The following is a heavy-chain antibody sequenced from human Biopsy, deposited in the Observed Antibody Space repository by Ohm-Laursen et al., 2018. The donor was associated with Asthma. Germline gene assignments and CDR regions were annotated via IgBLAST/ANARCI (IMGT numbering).Heavy chain of an antibody. Sequence: SLRLSCSASGFSFSNYGMHWVRQAPGKGLEWVAVISFDGSNKDFADSVKGRFTISRDNSKNTMYLEMNSLRAEDTAVYYCARTFHFWSPYHAEHYQLWGQGTLVTVPS. J-gene: IGHJ1*01. CDR2: ISFDGSNK. CDR1: GFSFSNYG. CDR3: ARTFHFWSPYHAEHYQL. V-gene: IGHV3-30*03. D-gene: IGHD3-3*02.